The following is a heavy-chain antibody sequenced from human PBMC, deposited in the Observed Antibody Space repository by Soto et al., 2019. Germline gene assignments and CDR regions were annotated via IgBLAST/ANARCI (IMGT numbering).Heavy chain of an antibody. Sequence: QVQLVQSGAEVKKPGASVKVSCKASGYTFTSYGISWVRQAPGQGVEWMGWISAYNGNTNYAQKLQGRVTMTTDTSTSTADMELRSLRSDDTAEYYWARGVGWEPLDYWGQGTLVTGSA. CDR1: GYTFTSYG. CDR3: ARGVGWEPLDY. J-gene: IGHJ4*02. V-gene: IGHV1-18*01. CDR2: ISAYNGNT. D-gene: IGHD1-26*01.